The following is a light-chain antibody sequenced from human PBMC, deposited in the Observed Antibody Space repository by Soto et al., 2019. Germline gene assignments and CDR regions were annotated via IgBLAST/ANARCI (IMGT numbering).Light chain of an antibody. CDR3: QQSYSTPFT. V-gene: IGKV1-39*01. Sequence: DLQMTQSPSSLSASVGDRVTSTCRASQSISSYLNWYQQKPGKAPKLLIYAASSVQSGVPSRFSGSGSGKDFTLTISSLQPEDFATYYSQQSYSTPFTFGPGTKVDIK. CDR2: AAS. CDR1: QSISSY. J-gene: IGKJ3*01.